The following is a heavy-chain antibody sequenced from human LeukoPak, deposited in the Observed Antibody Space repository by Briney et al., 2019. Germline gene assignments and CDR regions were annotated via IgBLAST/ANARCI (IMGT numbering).Heavy chain of an antibody. Sequence: PSQTLSLTCTVSGGSISSGGYYWSWIRQPPGKGLEWIGYINYSGSTSYNPSLKGRVTISVDTSRDQFSLKLTSVTAADTAVYYCARLNGGRWGQGILVTVSS. CDR2: INYSGST. CDR3: ARLNGGR. J-gene: IGHJ4*02. D-gene: IGHD7-27*01. CDR1: GGSISSGGYY. V-gene: IGHV4-61*08.